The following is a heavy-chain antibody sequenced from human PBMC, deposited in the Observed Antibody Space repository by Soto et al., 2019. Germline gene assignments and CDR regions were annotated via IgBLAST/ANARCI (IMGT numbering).Heavy chain of an antibody. Sequence: VQLVESGGGLVQPGGSLRLSCAASGFSFSSYWMHWVRHAPGKGLVWVSRINSDGSSATYADSVKGRFTISRDNAKNTRYLQMSSLTPEDTAVYYCAKGVPAATRYFQHWGQGTLVTVSS. J-gene: IGHJ1*01. D-gene: IGHD2-2*01. CDR3: AKGVPAATRYFQH. V-gene: IGHV3-74*01. CDR1: GFSFSSYW. CDR2: INSDGSSA.